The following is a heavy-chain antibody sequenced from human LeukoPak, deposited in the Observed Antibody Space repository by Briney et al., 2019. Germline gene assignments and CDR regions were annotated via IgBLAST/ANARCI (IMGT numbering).Heavy chain of an antibody. V-gene: IGHV1-18*01. Sequence: ASVKVSCKASGYTFTSYGISWVRQAPGQGLEWMGWISAYNGNTNYAQKLQGRVTMTTDTSTSTAYMELRSLRSDDTAVYYCARSEYYDFWSGQGYWGQGTLVTVSS. J-gene: IGHJ4*02. D-gene: IGHD3-3*01. CDR2: ISAYNGNT. CDR1: GYTFTSYG. CDR3: ARSEYYDFWSGQGY.